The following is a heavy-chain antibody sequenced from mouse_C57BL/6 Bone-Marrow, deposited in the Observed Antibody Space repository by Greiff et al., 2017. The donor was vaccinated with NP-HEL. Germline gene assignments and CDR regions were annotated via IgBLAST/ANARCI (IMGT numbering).Heavy chain of an antibody. CDR1: GFNIKDYY. V-gene: IGHV14-2*01. Sequence: EVQVVESGAELVKPGASVKLSCTASGFNIKDYYMHWVKQRTEQGLEWIGRIDPEDGETKYAQKFQGKATITADTSSNTAYLQLSSLTSEDTAVYYCARHHYGNYEGFAYWGQGTLVTVSA. D-gene: IGHD2-1*01. CDR3: ARHHYGNYEGFAY. J-gene: IGHJ3*01. CDR2: IDPEDGET.